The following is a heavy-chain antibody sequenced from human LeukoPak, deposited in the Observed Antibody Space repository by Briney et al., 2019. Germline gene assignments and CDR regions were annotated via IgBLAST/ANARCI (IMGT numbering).Heavy chain of an antibody. CDR3: TTGVAGAAY. D-gene: IGHD6-19*01. V-gene: IGHV3-15*01. CDR2: IKSKTDGGTT. CDR1: GFTFSNAW. Sequence: GGSLRLSCAASGFTFSNAWMSWVRQAPGKGLEWVCRIKSKTDGGTTDYAAPVEGRFTISRDDSKNTLYLQMNSLKTEDTAVYYCTTGVAGAAYWGQGTLVTVSS. J-gene: IGHJ4*02.